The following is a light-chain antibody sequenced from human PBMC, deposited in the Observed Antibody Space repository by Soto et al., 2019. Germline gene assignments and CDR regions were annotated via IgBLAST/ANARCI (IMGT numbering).Light chain of an antibody. CDR1: SSDVGGYNY. J-gene: IGLJ1*01. CDR2: EVS. V-gene: IGLV2-8*01. Sequence: QSVLTQPPSASGSPGQSFTISRTGTSSDVGGYNYVSWYQQHPGKAPKLMIYEVSKRPSGVPDRFSGSKSGNTASLTVSGLQAEDEADYYCSSYAGRNNFVFGTGTKVTVL. CDR3: SSYAGRNNFV.